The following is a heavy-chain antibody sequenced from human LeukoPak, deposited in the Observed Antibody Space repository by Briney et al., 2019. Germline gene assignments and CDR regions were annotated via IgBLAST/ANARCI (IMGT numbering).Heavy chain of an antibody. CDR3: ARSEAAAGNFGYFDY. D-gene: IGHD6-13*01. V-gene: IGHV1-2*02. CDR1: GYTFTGYY. CDR2: INPNSGGT. J-gene: IGHJ4*02. Sequence: ASVKVSCKASGYTFTGYYMHWVRQAPGQGLEWMGWINPNSGGTNYAQKFQGRVTMTRDTSISTAYMELSRLRSEDTAVYYCARSEAAAGNFGYFDYWGQGTLVTVSS.